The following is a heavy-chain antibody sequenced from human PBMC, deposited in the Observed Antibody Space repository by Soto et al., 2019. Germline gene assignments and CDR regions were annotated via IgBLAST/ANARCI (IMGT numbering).Heavy chain of an antibody. V-gene: IGHV4-31*03. CDR2: IYYRGST. CDR1: GGPISSGGYY. J-gene: IGHJ4*02. Sequence: SETLSLTCTVSGGPISSGGYYWSWIRQHPGKGLEWIGYIYYRGSTYYNPSLKSRVTISVDTSKNQFSLKLSSVTAADTAVYYCARADSSGFNNFDYWGQGTLVTVSS. CDR3: ARADSSGFNNFDY. D-gene: IGHD3-22*01.